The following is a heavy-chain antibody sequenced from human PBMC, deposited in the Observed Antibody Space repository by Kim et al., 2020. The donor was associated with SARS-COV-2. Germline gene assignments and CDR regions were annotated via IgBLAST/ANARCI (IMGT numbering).Heavy chain of an antibody. D-gene: IGHD3-10*01. V-gene: IGHV3-30*02. J-gene: IGHJ6*02. Sequence: KGRFTISRDNSKNTLYLQMNSLRAEDTAVYYCAKLIWFGELLYYYYGMDVWGQGTTVTVSS. CDR3: AKLIWFGELLYYYYGMDV.